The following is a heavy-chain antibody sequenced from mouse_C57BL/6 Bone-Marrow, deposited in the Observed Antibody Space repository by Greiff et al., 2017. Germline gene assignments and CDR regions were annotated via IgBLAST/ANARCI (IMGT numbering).Heavy chain of an antibody. CDR2: IDPANGNT. J-gene: IGHJ2*01. D-gene: IGHD1-1*01. Sequence: VQLKQSVAELVRPGASVKLSCTASGFNIKNTYMHWVKQRPEQGLEWIGRIDPANGNTKYAPKFKGKATITADKSSNTAYLQLSSLTSEDTAIYYWARRYYYGSSPYYFDYWGQGTTLTVSS. CDR3: ARRYYYGSSPYYFDY. CDR1: GFNIKNTY. V-gene: IGHV14-3*01.